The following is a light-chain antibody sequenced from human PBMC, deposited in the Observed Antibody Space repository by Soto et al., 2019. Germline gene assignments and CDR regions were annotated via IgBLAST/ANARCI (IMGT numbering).Light chain of an antibody. CDR3: QQYGRSPPSWT. J-gene: IGKJ1*01. Sequence: EIVLTQSPGTLSLSPGERATLSCRASQSVSSSYLAWYQQKPGQPPRLLIFDASPRATGIPDRFSGSGSGTEFTLTISSLEPEDFAVYYCQQYGRSPPSWTFGQGTKVDIK. CDR1: QSVSSSY. CDR2: DAS. V-gene: IGKV3-20*01.